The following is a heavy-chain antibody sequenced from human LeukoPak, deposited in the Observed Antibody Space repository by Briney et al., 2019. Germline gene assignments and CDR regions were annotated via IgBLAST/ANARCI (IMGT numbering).Heavy chain of an antibody. V-gene: IGHV3-48*03. J-gene: IGHJ6*04. D-gene: IGHD3-10*02. CDR2: ISSSGSTI. Sequence: LSLTCTVSGGSISSYHWSWIRQPPGKGLEWVSYISSSGSTIYYADSVKGRFTISRDNAKNSLYLQMNSLRAEDTAVYYCAELGITMIGGVWGKGTTVTISS. CDR1: GGSISSYH. CDR3: AELGITMIGGV.